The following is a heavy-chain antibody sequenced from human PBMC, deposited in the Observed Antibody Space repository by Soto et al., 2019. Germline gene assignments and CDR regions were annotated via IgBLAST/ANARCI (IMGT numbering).Heavy chain of an antibody. J-gene: IGHJ1*01. V-gene: IGHV3-33*06. CDR2: IWYDGSNK. CDR1: GFTFSSYG. CDR3: AKDPNSSGYSGYFQH. Sequence: GGSLRLSCAASGFTFSSYGMHWVRQAPGKGLEWVSTIWYDGSNKNYADSVQGRFTISRDNSKNTVYLQMDSLRAEDTAVCYCAKDPNSSGYSGYFQHWGQGSLVTVSS. D-gene: IGHD3-22*01.